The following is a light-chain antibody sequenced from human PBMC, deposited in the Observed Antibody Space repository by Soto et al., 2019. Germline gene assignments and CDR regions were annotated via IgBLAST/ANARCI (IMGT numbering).Light chain of an antibody. CDR1: SSDVGAYGY. V-gene: IGLV2-14*03. Sequence: QSVLTQPASVSGSPGQSITISCTGTSSDVGAYGYVSWYQQHPDKAPKLMIYEVSYRPPGVSNRFSGSKSVNTATLTISGLQAEDEADYYCGSYTSSSTRVFGTGTKVTVL. J-gene: IGLJ1*01. CDR3: GSYTSSSTRV. CDR2: EVS.